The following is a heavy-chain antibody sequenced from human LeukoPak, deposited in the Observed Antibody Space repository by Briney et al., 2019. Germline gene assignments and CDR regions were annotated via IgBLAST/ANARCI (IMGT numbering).Heavy chain of an antibody. V-gene: IGHV1-8*01. CDR3: ARGARMYYYDSSGYSVSLFDY. D-gene: IGHD3-22*01. CDR1: GYTFTSYD. J-gene: IGHJ4*02. Sequence: GASVKVSCKASGYTFTSYDINWVRPATGQGLEWMGWMNPNSGNTGYAQKFQGRVTMTRDMSTSTVYMELSSLRSEDTAVYYCARGARMYYYDSSGYSVSLFDYWGQGTLVTVSS. CDR2: MNPNSGNT.